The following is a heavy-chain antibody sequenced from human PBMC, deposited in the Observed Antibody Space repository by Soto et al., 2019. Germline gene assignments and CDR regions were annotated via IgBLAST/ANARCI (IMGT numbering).Heavy chain of an antibody. J-gene: IGHJ4*02. CDR3: ARRIAVAGNLDY. V-gene: IGHV3-21*01. CDR2: ISSSSSYI. CDR1: GFTFSSYS. D-gene: IGHD6-19*01. Sequence: EVQLVKSGGGLVKPGGSLRLSCAASGFTFSSYSMNWVRQAPGKGLEWVSSISSSSSYIYYADSVKGRFTISRDNAKNSLYLQMNSLRAEDTAVYYCARRIAVAGNLDYWGQGTLVTVSS.